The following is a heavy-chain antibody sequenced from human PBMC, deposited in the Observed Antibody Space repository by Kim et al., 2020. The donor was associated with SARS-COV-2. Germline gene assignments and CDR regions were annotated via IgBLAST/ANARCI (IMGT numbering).Heavy chain of an antibody. D-gene: IGHD5-12*01. J-gene: IGHJ4*02. CDR3: TTNYRGYSGYGLDY. Sequence: AAPVKGRFTISRDDSKNTLYLQMNSLKSEDTAVYYCTTNYRGYSGYGLDYWGQGTLVTVSS. V-gene: IGHV3-15*01.